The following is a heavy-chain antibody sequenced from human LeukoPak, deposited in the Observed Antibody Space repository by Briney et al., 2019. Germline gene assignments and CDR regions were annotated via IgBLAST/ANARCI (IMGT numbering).Heavy chain of an antibody. V-gene: IGHV3-9*03. Sequence: GGSLRLSCAASGFTFDDYAMHWVRQAPGKGLEWVSGISWNSGSIGYADSVKGRFTISRDNAKNSLYLQMNSLRAEDMALYYCAKGGGKVFDAFDIWGQGTMVTVSS. D-gene: IGHD3-16*01. CDR2: ISWNSGSI. J-gene: IGHJ3*02. CDR3: AKGGGKVFDAFDI. CDR1: GFTFDDYA.